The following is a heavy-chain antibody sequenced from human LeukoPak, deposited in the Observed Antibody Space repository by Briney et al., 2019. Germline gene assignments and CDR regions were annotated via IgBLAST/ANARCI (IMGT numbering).Heavy chain of an antibody. D-gene: IGHD7-27*01. CDR3: VRDRYWGASDH. V-gene: IGHV3-74*01. CDR1: GFTLSSKW. Sequence: GGSLRLSCAASGFTLSSKWMPWVRQGPGEGLEHVSTISPDGSITRYADSVKGRFTISRDNAKNMLYLQMNSLRVEDTALYYCVRDRYWGASDHWGRGSLVTVSS. CDR2: ISPDGSIT. J-gene: IGHJ4*02.